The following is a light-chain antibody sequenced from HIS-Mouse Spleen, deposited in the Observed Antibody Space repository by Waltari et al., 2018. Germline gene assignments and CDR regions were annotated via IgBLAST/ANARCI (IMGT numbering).Light chain of an antibody. J-gene: IGLJ2*01. CDR3: YSTDSSGNHRV. CDR1: ALPKKY. CDR2: EDS. V-gene: IGLV3-10*01. Sequence: SYELTQPPSVSVSPGQTARNTCSGDALPKKYAYWYQQKSGQATALVIYEDSKRPSGIPERFSGSSSGTMATLTISGAQVEDEADYYCYSTDSSGNHRVFGGGTKLTVL.